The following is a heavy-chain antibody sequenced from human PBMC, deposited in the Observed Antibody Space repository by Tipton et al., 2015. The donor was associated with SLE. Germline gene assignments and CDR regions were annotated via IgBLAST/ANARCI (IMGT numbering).Heavy chain of an antibody. Sequence: QLVQSGPEVKKPGASVKVSCKASGYTFTGYYMHWVRQAPGQGLEWMGRINPNSGGTNYAQKFQGRVTMTRDTSISTAYMELSRLRSDDTAVYYCARDLRGYDSSGYEDYWGKGTLVTVSS. V-gene: IGHV1-2*06. J-gene: IGHJ4*02. CDR3: ARDLRGYDSSGYEDY. CDR2: INPNSGGT. CDR1: GYTFTGYY. D-gene: IGHD3-22*01.